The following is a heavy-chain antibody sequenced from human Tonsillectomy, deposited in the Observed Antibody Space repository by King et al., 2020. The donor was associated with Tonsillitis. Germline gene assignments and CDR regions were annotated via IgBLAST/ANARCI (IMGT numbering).Heavy chain of an antibody. CDR3: AIVVYDYGDYRFGYFDY. CDR2: IYQSGST. D-gene: IGHD4-17*01. CDR1: GGSISSGGYS. V-gene: IGHV4-30-2*01. Sequence: LQLQESGSGLVKPSQTLSLTCAVSGGSISSGGYSWSWIRQPPGKGLEWIGNIYQSGSTYYNPSLRSRVTLSVDRSKNQFSLKLSSVTAADTAVYYCAIVVYDYGDYRFGYFDYWGQGTLGTVSS. J-gene: IGHJ4*02.